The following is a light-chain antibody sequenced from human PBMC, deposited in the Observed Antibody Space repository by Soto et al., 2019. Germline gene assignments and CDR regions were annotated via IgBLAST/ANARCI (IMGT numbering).Light chain of an antibody. CDR1: QSLLHSNGYNY. V-gene: IGKV2-28*01. J-gene: IGKJ5*01. CDR3: QQRSNWPDA. Sequence: DIVMTQSPLSLPVTPGEPASISCRSSQSLLHSNGYNYLDWYLQKPGQSPQLLIYLGSNRASGVPDRFSGSGSGTDFTLTISSLQPEDFAVYYCQQRSNWPDAFGQGTRLEI. CDR2: LGS.